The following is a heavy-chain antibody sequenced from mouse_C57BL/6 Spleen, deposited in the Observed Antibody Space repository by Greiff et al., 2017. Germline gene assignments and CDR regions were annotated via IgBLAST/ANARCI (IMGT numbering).Heavy chain of an antibody. CDR3: ARLPTMITTRGLYAMDY. CDR1: GYTFTSYW. D-gene: IGHD2-4*01. CDR2: INPSNGGT. J-gene: IGHJ4*01. Sequence: QVQLQQPGTELVKPGASVKLSCKASGYTFTSYWMHWVKQRPGQGLEWIGNINPSNGGTNYNEKFKSKATLTVDKSSSTAYMQLSSLTSEDSAVYYCARLPTMITTRGLYAMDYWGQGTSVTVSS. V-gene: IGHV1-53*01.